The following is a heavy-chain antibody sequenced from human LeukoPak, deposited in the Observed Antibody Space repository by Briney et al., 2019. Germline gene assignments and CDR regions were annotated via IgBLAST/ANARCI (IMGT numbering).Heavy chain of an antibody. V-gene: IGHV1-69*17. J-gene: IGHJ4*02. CDR2: IIPIFGIT. D-gene: IGHD3-9*01. Sequence: ASVKVSCKASGGTFSSYAISWVRQAPGQGLECMGEIIPIFGITNFAQKFQGRVTITADISTSTAFMELGSLRSEDTAVYYCARVEEPRRRYFDLWGQGTLVTVSS. CDR3: ARVEEPRRRYFDL. CDR1: GGTFSSYA.